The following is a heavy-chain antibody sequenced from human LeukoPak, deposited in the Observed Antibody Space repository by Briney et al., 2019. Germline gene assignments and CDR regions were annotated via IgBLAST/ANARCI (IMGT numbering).Heavy chain of an antibody. D-gene: IGHD3-22*01. Sequence: GASVKVSCKASGGTFSSYAISWVRQAPGQGLEWMGGIIPIFGTANYAQKFQGRVTITADKSTSTAYMELSSLRSEDTAVYYCATDRYDSSGYWRTQIDAFDIWGQGTMVTVSS. V-gene: IGHV1-69*06. CDR3: ATDRYDSSGYWRTQIDAFDI. CDR1: GGTFSSYA. CDR2: IIPIFGTA. J-gene: IGHJ3*02.